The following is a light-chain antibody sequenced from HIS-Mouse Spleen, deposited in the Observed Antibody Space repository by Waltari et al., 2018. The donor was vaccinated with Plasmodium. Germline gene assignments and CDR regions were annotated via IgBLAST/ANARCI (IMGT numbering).Light chain of an antibody. CDR1: QRVSRN. CDR2: GAS. Sequence: EIVMTQSPATLSVSPGERATLSCRASQRVSRNLAWYQQKPGQAPRLLIYGASTRATGIPARFSGSCSGTEFTLTISSLQSEDFAVYYCQQYNNWPAWTFGQGTKVEIK. J-gene: IGKJ1*01. V-gene: IGKV3-15*01. CDR3: QQYNNWPAWT.